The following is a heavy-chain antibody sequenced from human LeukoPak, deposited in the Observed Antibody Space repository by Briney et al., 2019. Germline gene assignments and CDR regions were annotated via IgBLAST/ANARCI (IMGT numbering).Heavy chain of an antibody. J-gene: IGHJ5*02. CDR3: AGYCSSTSCPPGFDP. D-gene: IGHD2-2*01. V-gene: IGHV4-39*01. Sequence: PSETLSLTCTVSGGSISSSSYYWGWIRQPPGKGLEWIGSIYYSGSTYYNPSLKSRVTISVDTSKNQFSLKLSSVTAADTAVYYCAGYCSSTSCPPGFDPWGQGTLVTVSS. CDR1: GGSISSSSYY. CDR2: IYYSGST.